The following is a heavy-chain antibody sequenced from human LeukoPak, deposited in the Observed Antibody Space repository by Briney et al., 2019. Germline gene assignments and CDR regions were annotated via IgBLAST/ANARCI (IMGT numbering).Heavy chain of an antibody. Sequence: KTSETLSLTCAVYGGSFSGYYWSWIRQPPGKGLEWIGEINHSGSTNYNPSLKSRVTISVDTSKNQFSLKPSSVTAADTAVYYCARGPHYDSSGYHFDYWGQGTLVTVSS. D-gene: IGHD3-22*01. J-gene: IGHJ4*02. CDR2: INHSGST. CDR1: GGSFSGYY. CDR3: ARGPHYDSSGYHFDY. V-gene: IGHV4-34*01.